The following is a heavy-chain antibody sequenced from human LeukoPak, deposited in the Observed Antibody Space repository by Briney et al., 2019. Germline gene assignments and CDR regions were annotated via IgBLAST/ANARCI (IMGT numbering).Heavy chain of an antibody. V-gene: IGHV3-21*01. CDR2: ISSSSSYI. CDR1: GFTFSSYS. Sequence: GGSLRLSCAAPGFTFSSYSMNWVRQAPGKGLEWVSSISSSSSYIYYADSVKGRFTISRDDAKNSLYLQMNSLRAEDTAVYYCARGVFWQQEHYGMDVWGQGTTVTVSS. D-gene: IGHD3-9*01. CDR3: ARGVFWQQEHYGMDV. J-gene: IGHJ6*02.